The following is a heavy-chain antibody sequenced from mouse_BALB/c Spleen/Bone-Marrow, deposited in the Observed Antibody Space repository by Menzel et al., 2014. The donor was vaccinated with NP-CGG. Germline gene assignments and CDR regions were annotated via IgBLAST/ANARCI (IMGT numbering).Heavy chain of an antibody. Sequence: EVQLQQSGAELVRSGASVKLSCTASGFNIKDTYMHWVKQRPEQGLEWIGRIDPANGNTKYDPKLQGKATITADTSSNTAYLQLNSLTSEDTAVYYCARSRDYGSSYYAMDYWGQGTSVTVSS. D-gene: IGHD1-1*01. CDR3: ARSRDYGSSYYAMDY. J-gene: IGHJ4*01. V-gene: IGHV14-3*02. CDR2: IDPANGNT. CDR1: GFNIKDTY.